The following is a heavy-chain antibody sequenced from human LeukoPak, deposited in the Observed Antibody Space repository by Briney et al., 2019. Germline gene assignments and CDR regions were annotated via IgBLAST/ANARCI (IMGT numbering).Heavy chain of an antibody. CDR3: ARCTEGAGTYPLDY. CDR1: GYSFTGHY. CDR2: TNPNSGDT. Sequence: ASVKVSCKTSGYSFTGHYMHWVRQAPGQGLEWIGWTNPNSGDTNFAQKFHGRVTMIKDTSISTAYMEVTRLTSDDTAVYFCARCTEGAGTYPLDYWGQGTLVTVSS. J-gene: IGHJ4*02. V-gene: IGHV1-2*02. D-gene: IGHD6-13*01.